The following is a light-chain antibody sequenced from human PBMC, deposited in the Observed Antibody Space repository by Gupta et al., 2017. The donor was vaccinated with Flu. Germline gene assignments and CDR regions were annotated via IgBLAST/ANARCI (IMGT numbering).Light chain of an antibody. CDR1: GYNIGSNS. CDR2: NDY. V-gene: IGLV1-44*01. J-gene: IGLJ2*01. Sequence: QSLLTQPASASGTPGQRGPRSCSGPGYNIGSNSVHWYQHLPGTAPKRLIYNDYQRPSGVPERFSASKSGTSASLAISGLQPEDEADYYCATWDESLQGCVFGGGTKLTVL. CDR3: ATWDESLQGCV.